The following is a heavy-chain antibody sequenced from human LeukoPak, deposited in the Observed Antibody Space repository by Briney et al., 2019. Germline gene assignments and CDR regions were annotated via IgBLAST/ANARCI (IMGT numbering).Heavy chain of an antibody. CDR2: IYYSGNT. CDR3: ARHRLYDTTGYYYDFDY. Sequence: SETLSLTCAVSGYSISIGYYWGWIRQPPGKGLEWIGSIYYSGNTYDKPSLKSRLAIPLDTSKNQFSLKLSSVTASDTAVYYCARHRLYDTTGYYYDFDYWGQGTLVTVSS. CDR1: GYSISIGYY. V-gene: IGHV4-38-2*01. J-gene: IGHJ4*02. D-gene: IGHD3-22*01.